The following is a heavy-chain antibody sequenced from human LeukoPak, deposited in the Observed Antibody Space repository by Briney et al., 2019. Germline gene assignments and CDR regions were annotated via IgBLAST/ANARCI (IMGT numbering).Heavy chain of an antibody. Sequence: GRPLRLSCAASGFTFSSYAMHWVRQAPGKGLEWVAVISYDGSNKYYADSVKGRFTISRDNSKNTPYLQMNSLRAEDTAVYYCAREGGDQCFDYWGQGTLVTVSS. J-gene: IGHJ4*02. D-gene: IGHD3-10*01. CDR1: GFTFSSYA. CDR2: ISYDGSNK. CDR3: AREGGDQCFDY. V-gene: IGHV3-30-3*01.